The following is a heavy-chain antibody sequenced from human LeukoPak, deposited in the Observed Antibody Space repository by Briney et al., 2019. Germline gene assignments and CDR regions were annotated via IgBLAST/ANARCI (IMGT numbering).Heavy chain of an antibody. V-gene: IGHV3-30-3*01. D-gene: IGHD6-19*01. CDR2: ISYDGSNK. CDR3: ARISSGWYYFDY. CDR1: GFTFSSYA. Sequence: PGGSLRLSCAASGFTFSSYAMHWVRQAPGKGLEWVAVISYDGSNKYYADSVKGQFTISRDNSKNTLYLQMNSLRAEDTAVYYCARISSGWYYFDYWGQGTLVTVSS. J-gene: IGHJ4*02.